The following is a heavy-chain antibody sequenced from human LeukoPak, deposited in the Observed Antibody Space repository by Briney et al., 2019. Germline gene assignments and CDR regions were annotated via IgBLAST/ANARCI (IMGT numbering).Heavy chain of an antibody. D-gene: IGHD2-21*02. J-gene: IGHJ4*02. Sequence: PGGSLRLSCAASGFTFSSYGMHWVRQAPGKGLEWVAVLWYDGSNKYYADSVKGRFTISRDNSKNTLYLQMNSLRAEDTAVYYCARDQTAYCGGDCSIDYWGQGTLVTVSS. CDR2: LWYDGSNK. V-gene: IGHV3-33*01. CDR3: ARDQTAYCGGDCSIDY. CDR1: GFTFSSYG.